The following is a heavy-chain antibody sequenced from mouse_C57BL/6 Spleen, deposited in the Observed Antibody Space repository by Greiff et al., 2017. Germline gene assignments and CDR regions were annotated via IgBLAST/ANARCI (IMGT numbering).Heavy chain of an antibody. J-gene: IGHJ4*01. CDR2: IHPNSGST. CDR3: ARRDRSGVYAMDY. V-gene: IGHV1-64*01. D-gene: IGHD3-2*02. Sequence: QVQLQQPGAELVKPGASVKLSCKASGYTFTSYWMHWVKQRPGQGLEWIGMIHPNSGSTNYNEKFKSKATLTVDKSSSTAYMQLSRLTSEDSAVYYGARRDRSGVYAMDYWGQGTSVTVSS. CDR1: GYTFTSYW.